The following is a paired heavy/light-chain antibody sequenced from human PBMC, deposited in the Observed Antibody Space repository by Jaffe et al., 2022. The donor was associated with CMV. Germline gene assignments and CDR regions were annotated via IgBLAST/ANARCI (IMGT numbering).Heavy chain of an antibody. CDR1: GFIFGDYT. CDR3: AGDLEAVADPLSDYEY. Sequence: EVQLVESGGGLVKPGGSLKLSCAASGFIFGDYTMNWVRQAPGKGLEWVSCISSDSSHIYYADSVRGRFIISRDNAKNSLYLQMNSLRAEDTAVYFCAGDLEAVADPLSDYEYWGQGILVTVSS. CDR2: ISSDSSHI. V-gene: IGHV3-21*06. D-gene: IGHD6-19*01. J-gene: IGHJ4*02.
Light chain of an antibody. CDR3: AAWDDSLHGWV. J-gene: IGLJ3*02. CDR2: YDD. CDR1: SSNIGNNA. V-gene: IGLV1-36*01. Sequence: QSVLTQPPSVSEVPRQRVTISCSGSSSNIGNNAVKWYQQLPGKAPKLLIYYDDLLPSGVSDRFSGSKSGTSASLAISGLQSEDEADYYCAAWDDSLHGWVFGGGTKVTVL.